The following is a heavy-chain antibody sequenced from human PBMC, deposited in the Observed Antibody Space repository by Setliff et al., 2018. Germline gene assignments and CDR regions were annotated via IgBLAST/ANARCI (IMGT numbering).Heavy chain of an antibody. Sequence: GGSLRLSCTASGFTFSAYAMSWVRQAPGKGLEWVSGILGNGGSTYSAHSVRGRFTISRDNSKNTLSLQLNSLRAGDTAVYYCAKDFRDLGYSDYWGQGTLVTVSS. CDR3: AKDFRDLGYSDY. V-gene: IGHV3-23*01. CDR1: GFTFSAYA. CDR2: ILGNGGST. J-gene: IGHJ4*02.